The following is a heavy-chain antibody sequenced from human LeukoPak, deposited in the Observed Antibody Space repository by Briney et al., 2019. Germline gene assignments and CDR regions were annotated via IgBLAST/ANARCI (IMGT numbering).Heavy chain of an antibody. D-gene: IGHD3-3*01. CDR2: IYYSGST. J-gene: IGHJ6*03. CDR3: ARVRGTYYDFWSGYPTLDYYYYMDV. Sequence: SETLSLTCAVYGESFSGYYWSWIRQPPGKGLEWIGYIYYSGSTNYNPSLKSRVTISVDTSKNQFSLKLSSVTAADTAVYYCARVRGTYYDFWSGYPTLDYYYYMDVWGKGTTVTVSS. CDR1: GESFSGYY. V-gene: IGHV4-59*01.